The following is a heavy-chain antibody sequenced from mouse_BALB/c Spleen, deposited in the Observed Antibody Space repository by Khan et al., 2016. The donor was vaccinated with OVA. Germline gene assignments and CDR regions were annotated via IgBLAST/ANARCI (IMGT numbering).Heavy chain of an antibody. J-gene: IGHJ3*01. V-gene: IGHV5-6*01. Sequence: EVELVESGGDLVKPGGSLKLSCAASGFTFSTYGMSWVRQTPDKRLEWVATVSTGGSYTYYPDSVKGRFTISRDNAKNTMYLQMSSLKSEDTARFYCARLAYYYDRGGFAYWGQGTLVTVSA. D-gene: IGHD1-1*01. CDR3: ARLAYYYDRGGFAY. CDR2: VSTGGSYT. CDR1: GFTFSTYG.